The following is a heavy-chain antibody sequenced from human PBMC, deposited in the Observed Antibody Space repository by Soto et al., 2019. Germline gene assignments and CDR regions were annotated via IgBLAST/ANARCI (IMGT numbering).Heavy chain of an antibody. J-gene: IGHJ4*02. CDR3: AKYRSTSSGAEGFDF. D-gene: IGHD6-6*01. V-gene: IGHV3-23*01. Sequence: EVQLLESGGGLVQPGGSLRLSCAASGFSFRNYAMTWVRQAPGKGLEWVSGLSGSGTMRYYADSVRGRFIISRDNAKITFFLQWNSLRAEDTGVYSCAKYRSTSSGAEGFDFWGQGALVTVSS. CDR2: LSGSGTMR. CDR1: GFSFRNYA.